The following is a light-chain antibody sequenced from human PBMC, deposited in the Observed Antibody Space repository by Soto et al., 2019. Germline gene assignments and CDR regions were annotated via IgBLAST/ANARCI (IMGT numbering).Light chain of an antibody. CDR2: EVR. CDR1: SSDVGAYDL. Sequence: QSALTQPASVSGSPGQSITISCTGSSSDVGAYDLVSWYQQHPGTAPRLIIYEVRKRPSGVDSRFSGSKSGNTASLTISGLQAEDEGNYYCCSYAGSRTLVFGGGTKLTVL. J-gene: IGLJ3*02. CDR3: CSYAGSRTLV. V-gene: IGLV2-23*02.